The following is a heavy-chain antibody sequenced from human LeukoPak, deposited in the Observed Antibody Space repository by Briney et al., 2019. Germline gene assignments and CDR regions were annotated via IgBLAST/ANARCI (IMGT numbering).Heavy chain of an antibody. V-gene: IGHV1-2*02. CDR2: INPNSGGT. J-gene: IGHJ6*03. D-gene: IGHD5-12*01. Sequence: ASVKVSCKASGYTFTGYYMHWVRQAPGQGLEWMGWINPNSGGTNYAQKFQGSVTMTRDTSISTAYMELSRLRSDDTAVYYCARGVGGYDYYYYYMDVWGKGTTVTVSS. CDR3: ARGVGGYDYYYYYMDV. CDR1: GYTFTGYY.